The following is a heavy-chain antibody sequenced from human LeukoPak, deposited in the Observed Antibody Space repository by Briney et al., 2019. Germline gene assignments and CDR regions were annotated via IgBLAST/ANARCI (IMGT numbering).Heavy chain of an antibody. Sequence: GSLRLSCAASGFTFSSYAMSWVRQAPGNGLEWVSAISGSGGSTYYADPVKGRFTISRDNSKNTLYLQMNSLRAEDTAVYYCAELGITMIGGVWGKGTTVTISS. CDR3: AELGITMIGGV. D-gene: IGHD3-10*02. CDR2: ISGSGGST. J-gene: IGHJ6*04. V-gene: IGHV3-23*01. CDR1: GFTFSSYA.